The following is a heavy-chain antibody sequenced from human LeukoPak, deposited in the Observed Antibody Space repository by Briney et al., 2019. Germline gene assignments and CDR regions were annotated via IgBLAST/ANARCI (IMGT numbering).Heavy chain of an antibody. Sequence: GESLKISCKGSGYSFTSYWIGWVRQMPGKGLEWMGIIYPGDSDTRYSPSFQGQVAISADKSISTAYLQWSSLKASDTAMYYCARAPPRYSGYDQEVGNNWFDPWGQGTLVTVSS. J-gene: IGHJ5*02. CDR2: IYPGDSDT. CDR3: ARAPPRYSGYDQEVGNNWFDP. D-gene: IGHD5-12*01. CDR1: GYSFTSYW. V-gene: IGHV5-51*01.